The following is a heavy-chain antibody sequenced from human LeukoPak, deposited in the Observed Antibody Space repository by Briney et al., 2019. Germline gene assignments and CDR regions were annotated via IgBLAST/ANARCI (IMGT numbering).Heavy chain of an antibody. J-gene: IGHJ4*02. V-gene: IGHV3-48*03. D-gene: IGHD1-26*01. CDR1: GFTFSSYE. CDR3: ARELVGAPGY. CDR2: ISSSGRTT. Sequence: GGSLRLSCAASGFTFSSYEMSWVRQAPGKGLEWVSYISSSGRTTYYADSVKGRFTISRDNAKNSLYLQMNSLRAEDTAVYYCARELVGAPGYWGQGTLVTVSS.